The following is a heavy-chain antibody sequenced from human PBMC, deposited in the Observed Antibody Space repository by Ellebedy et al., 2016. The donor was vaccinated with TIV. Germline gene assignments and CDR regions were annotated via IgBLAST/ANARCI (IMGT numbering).Heavy chain of an antibody. CDR2: ISRSGNVL. D-gene: IGHD6-19*01. CDR1: GFTFSSYE. CDR3: ARDRSSGWYHPFYFDS. J-gene: IGHJ4*02. Sequence: GESLKISCAASGFTFSSYEMNWVRQAPGKGLEWVSYISRSGNVLYYADSVKGRFTISRDNTKNSLYLQMNSLRVEDTAVYYCARDRSSGWYHPFYFDSWGQGTLVTVSS. V-gene: IGHV3-48*03.